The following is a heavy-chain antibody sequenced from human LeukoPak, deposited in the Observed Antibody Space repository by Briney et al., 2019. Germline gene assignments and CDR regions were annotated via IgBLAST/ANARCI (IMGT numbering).Heavy chain of an antibody. J-gene: IGHJ4*02. Sequence: SETLSLTCTVSGGSISSYYWSWIRQPPGKGLEWIGYIYYSGSTNYNPSLKSRVTISEDTSKNQFSLKLSSVTAADTAVYYCARLSRRATIAGGFDYWGQGTLVTVSS. D-gene: IGHD5-24*01. CDR2: IYYSGST. V-gene: IGHV4-59*01. CDR3: ARLSRRATIAGGFDY. CDR1: GGSISSYY.